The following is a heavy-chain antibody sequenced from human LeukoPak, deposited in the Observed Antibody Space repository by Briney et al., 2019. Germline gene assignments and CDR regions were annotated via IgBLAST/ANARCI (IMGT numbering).Heavy chain of an antibody. Sequence: SETLSLTCTVSGGSVSSDTCYWSWIRQPPGKGLEWIGYIYYSGSTNYNPSLKSRVTISIDTSKNQFSLKLSSVTAADTAVYYCARGGLWGQGTLVTVSS. J-gene: IGHJ4*02. V-gene: IGHV4-61*01. CDR1: GGSVSSDTCY. CDR3: ARGGL. CDR2: IYYSGST.